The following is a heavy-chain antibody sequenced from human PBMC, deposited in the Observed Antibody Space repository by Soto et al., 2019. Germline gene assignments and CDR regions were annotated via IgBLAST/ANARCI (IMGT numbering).Heavy chain of an antibody. CDR3: ASQPGGSLYLPLYHDPEYFQH. D-gene: IGHD6-13*01. CDR1: GGSISSSSYY. CDR2: IYYSGST. Sequence: QLQLQESGPGLVKPSETLSLTCTVSGGSISSSSYYWGWIRQPPGKGLEWIGSIYYSGSTYYNPSLKSRVPISVDPSKNHFSLQLSSVTAADTAVYYCASQPGGSLYLPLYHDPEYFQHWGQGTLVTVSS. V-gene: IGHV4-39*02. J-gene: IGHJ1*01.